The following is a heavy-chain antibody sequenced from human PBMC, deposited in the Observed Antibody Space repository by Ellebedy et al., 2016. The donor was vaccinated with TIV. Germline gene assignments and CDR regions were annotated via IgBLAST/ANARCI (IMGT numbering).Heavy chain of an antibody. Sequence: LSLTCAASGFSFSSYWMTWVRQAPGKGLEWVANINQDGSEKFYVDSVNGRFTVSRDNAKNSLYLHLNSLRAEDTAMYYCATDGSYGDYLSPTHAFVIWGQGTMVTVSS. CDR1: GFSFSSYW. D-gene: IGHD4-17*01. CDR3: ATDGSYGDYLSPTHAFVI. V-gene: IGHV3-7*01. J-gene: IGHJ3*02. CDR2: INQDGSEK.